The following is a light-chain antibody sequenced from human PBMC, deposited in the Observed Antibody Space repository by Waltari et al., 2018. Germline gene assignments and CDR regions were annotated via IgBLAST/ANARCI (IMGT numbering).Light chain of an antibody. CDR3: QQYNTYSS. CDR2: KAS. Sequence: MQMTQSHSTLSASVGERTTTPCRTSQSISNYLAWYQQKPGKAPKLLFYKASSSGSGVPSRFSSSGSRTEFTLTISSLQPDDFATYYCQQYNTYSSFGQGTKLEIK. CDR1: QSISNY. V-gene: IGKV1-5*03. J-gene: IGKJ2*03.